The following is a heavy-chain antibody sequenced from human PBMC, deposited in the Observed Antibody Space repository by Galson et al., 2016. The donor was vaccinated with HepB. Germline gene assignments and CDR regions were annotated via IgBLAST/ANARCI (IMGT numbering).Heavy chain of an antibody. CDR2: IAPLDSFT. CDR1: GYTFTTSW. CDR3: ARYSDTRLPFSNFDS. D-gene: IGHD3-9*01. J-gene: IGHJ5*01. V-gene: IGHV5-10-1*01. Sequence: QSGAEVKKPGESLRISCEASGYTFTTSWITWVRQMPGKGLEWIGRIAPLDSFTKYSPSFEGHVTMSADKSLRTAYLQWTSLKASDTAMYYSARYSDTRLPFSNFDSWGQGTLVTVSS.